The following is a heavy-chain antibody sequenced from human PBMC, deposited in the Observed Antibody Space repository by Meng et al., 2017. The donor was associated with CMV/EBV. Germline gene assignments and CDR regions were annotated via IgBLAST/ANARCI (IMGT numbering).Heavy chain of an antibody. Sequence: GGSLRLSCAASGFTFSSYGMHWVRQAPGKGLEWVAVIWYDGSNKYYADSVKGRFTISRDNSKNTLYLQMNSLRAEDTAVYYCAKAGYCSSTSCYEIDYWGQEPWSPSPQ. J-gene: IGHJ4*01. V-gene: IGHV3-33*06. CDR3: AKAGYCSSTSCYEIDY. D-gene: IGHD2-2*03. CDR1: GFTFSSYG. CDR2: IWYDGSNK.